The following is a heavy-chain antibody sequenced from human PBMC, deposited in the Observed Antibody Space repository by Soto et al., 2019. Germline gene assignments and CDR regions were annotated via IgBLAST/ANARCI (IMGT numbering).Heavy chain of an antibody. CDR2: IFYNGGA. CDR1: FGPMRGYY. Sequence: LQESVPGLVKASETLSLSCSVSFGPMRGYYCSWIRQPPGKGLEWIANIFYNGGANYNPSLRSRVTISVDKSKNSVSLRLTSVTPADTAVYYCARDGDHDYFYGMDIWGQGTTVTVS. J-gene: IGHJ6*02. CDR3: ARDGDHDYFYGMDI. V-gene: IGHV4-59*01. D-gene: IGHD7-27*01.